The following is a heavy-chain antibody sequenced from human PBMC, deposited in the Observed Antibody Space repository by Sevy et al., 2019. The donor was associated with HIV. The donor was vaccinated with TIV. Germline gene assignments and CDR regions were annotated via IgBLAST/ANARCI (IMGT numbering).Heavy chain of an antibody. CDR3: ARDREQTAMSFNWFDP. D-gene: IGHD5-18*01. Sequence: GGSLRLSCAASGFTLSSYGMHWVRQTPGKGLEWVAVIWYDGSNKYYGDSVKGRFTIYRDNSKNTLWLQMNSLRPEDTAVYYCARDREQTAMSFNWFDPWGQGTLVTVSS. J-gene: IGHJ5*02. CDR2: IWYDGSNK. CDR1: GFTLSSYG. V-gene: IGHV3-33*01.